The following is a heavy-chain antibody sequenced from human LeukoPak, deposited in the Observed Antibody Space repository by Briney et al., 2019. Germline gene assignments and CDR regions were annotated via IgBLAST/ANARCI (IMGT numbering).Heavy chain of an antibody. CDR2: INHSGST. Sequence: SETLSLTCAVYGGSFSGSYWSWIRQPPGKGLEWIGEINHSGSTNYNPSLKSRVTISVDTSKNQFSLKLSSVTAADTAVYYCARDRGDYDFWSGYYNSYYFDYWGQGTLVTVSS. J-gene: IGHJ4*02. CDR1: GGSFSGSY. D-gene: IGHD3-3*01. CDR3: ARDRGDYDFWSGYYNSYYFDY. V-gene: IGHV4-34*01.